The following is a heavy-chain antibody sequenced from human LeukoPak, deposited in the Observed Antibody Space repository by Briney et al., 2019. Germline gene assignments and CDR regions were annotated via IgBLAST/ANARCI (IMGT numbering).Heavy chain of an antibody. CDR2: ISGSGGST. Sequence: GGSLRLSCAASGFTFSSYGMSWVRQAPGKGLEWVSAISGSGGSTYYADSVEGRFTISRDNAKNSLYLQMNSLRAEDTAVYYCARVESGGSSSGYWGQGTLVTVSS. D-gene: IGHD6-6*01. CDR1: GFTFSSYG. V-gene: IGHV3-23*01. CDR3: ARVESGGSSSGY. J-gene: IGHJ4*02.